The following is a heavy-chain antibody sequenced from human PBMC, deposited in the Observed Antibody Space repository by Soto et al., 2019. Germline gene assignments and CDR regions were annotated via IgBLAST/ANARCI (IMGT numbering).Heavy chain of an antibody. V-gene: IGHV1-18*01. Sequence: QVQLVQSGAEVKKPGASVRVSCKASGYTFTSYGICWVRQAPGQGLEWMGWISTYNGNTNYAQKLQGRVTMTTDTSTGTAYMELRSLRSDDTAVYYCARDKPPLSTGYSSGWYFFDYWGRGTLVTVSS. CDR2: ISTYNGNT. CDR3: ARDKPPLSTGYSSGWYFFDY. D-gene: IGHD6-19*01. CDR1: GYTFTSYG. J-gene: IGHJ4*02.